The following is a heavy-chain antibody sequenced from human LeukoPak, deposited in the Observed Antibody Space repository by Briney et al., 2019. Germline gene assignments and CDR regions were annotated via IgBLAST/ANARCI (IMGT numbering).Heavy chain of an antibody. CDR1: GGSISSGSYY. V-gene: IGHV4-61*02. J-gene: IGHJ6*02. Sequence: SETLSLTCTVSGGSISSGSYYWSWIRQPAGKGLEWIGRIYTSGSTNYNPSLKSRVTISEDTSKNQFSLKLSSVTAADTAVYYCAKIAVAGNYYYYGMDVWGQGTTVTVSS. D-gene: IGHD6-19*01. CDR3: AKIAVAGNYYYYGMDV. CDR2: IYTSGST.